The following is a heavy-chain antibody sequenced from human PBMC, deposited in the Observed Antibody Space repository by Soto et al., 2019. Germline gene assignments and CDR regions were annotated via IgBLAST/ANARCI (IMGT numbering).Heavy chain of an antibody. Sequence: GSLRLSFAASGFTFSNSAMSWVRQAPRTGLDWVSSIGVIGGSTYYADSVKARFTISRDISKNTLILQMNSLRAEDTAVYYCAKKPPGTYPLDYWGQGTLVTVSS. CDR3: AKKPPGTYPLDY. D-gene: IGHD3-10*01. CDR1: GFTFSNSA. V-gene: IGHV3-23*01. J-gene: IGHJ4*02. CDR2: IGVIGGST.